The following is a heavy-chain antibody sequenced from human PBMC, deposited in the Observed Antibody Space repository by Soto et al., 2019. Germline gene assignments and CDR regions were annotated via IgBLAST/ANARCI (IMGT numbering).Heavy chain of an antibody. Sequence: EVQLVESGGGLVQPGGSLRLSCAASGFTFSSYSMNWVRQAPGKGLEWVSSISSSSSYIDYADSVKGRFTISRDNAKNSLYLQMNSLRAEDTAVYYCARDNESRWFDIWGQGTMVTVSS. J-gene: IGHJ3*02. CDR1: GFTFSSYS. CDR2: ISSSSSYI. V-gene: IGHV3-21*01. D-gene: IGHD1-1*01. CDR3: ARDNESRWFDI.